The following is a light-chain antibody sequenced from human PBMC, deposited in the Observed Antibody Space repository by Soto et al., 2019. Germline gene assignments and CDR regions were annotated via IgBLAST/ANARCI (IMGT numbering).Light chain of an antibody. Sequence: AIRMTQSPSSFSASTGDRVTITCRASQGISSYLAWYQQKPGKAPKLLIYAASTLQSGVPSRFSGSGSGTDFTLTINCLQSEDFATYYCQQYYSDSWTFGQGTKVEIK. V-gene: IGKV1-8*01. CDR3: QQYYSDSWT. CDR1: QGISSY. CDR2: AAS. J-gene: IGKJ1*01.